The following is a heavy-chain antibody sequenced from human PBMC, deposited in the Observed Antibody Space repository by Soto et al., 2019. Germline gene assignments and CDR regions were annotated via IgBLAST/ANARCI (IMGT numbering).Heavy chain of an antibody. CDR3: ARRYSVAGPYYFDY. J-gene: IGHJ4*02. V-gene: IGHV4-4*02. Sequence: QVLLQESGPGLVKPSGTLSLTCAVSSGSISNSNWWTWVRQPPGKGLEWIGEICHSGTTSYNPSLRSRLTISVDKSKNQFSLKLTSVTAADTAVYYCARRYSVAGPYYFDYWGQGTLVTVSS. D-gene: IGHD6-19*01. CDR1: SGSISNSNW. CDR2: ICHSGTT.